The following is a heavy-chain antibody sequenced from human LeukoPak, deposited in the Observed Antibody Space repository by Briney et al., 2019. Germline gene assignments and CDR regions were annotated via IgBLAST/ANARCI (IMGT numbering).Heavy chain of an antibody. J-gene: IGHJ6*03. CDR3: ARDSAAELWGDYYYYYYMDV. D-gene: IGHD3-16*01. V-gene: IGHV3-74*01. Sequence: GGSLRLSCAASGFTFSSYWMHWVRQAPGKGLVWVSRINSDGSSTSYADSVKGRFTISRDNAKNTLYLQMNSLRAKDTAVYYCARDSAAELWGDYYYYYYMDVWGKGTTVTVSS. CDR1: GFTFSSYW. CDR2: INSDGSST.